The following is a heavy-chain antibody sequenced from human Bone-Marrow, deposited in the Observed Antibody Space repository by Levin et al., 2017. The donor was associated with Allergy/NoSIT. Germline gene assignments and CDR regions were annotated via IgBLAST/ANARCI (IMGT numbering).Heavy chain of an antibody. Sequence: PGGSLRLSCAASGFTFSSYGMHWVRQAPGKGLEWVAVISYDGSNKYYADSVKGRFTISRDNSKNTLYLQMNSLRAEDTAVYYCAKAPAYYYDSSGYYFNGYFDYWGQGTLVTVSS. CDR1: GFTFSSYG. CDR2: ISYDGSNK. J-gene: IGHJ4*02. CDR3: AKAPAYYYDSSGYYFNGYFDY. D-gene: IGHD3-22*01. V-gene: IGHV3-30*18.